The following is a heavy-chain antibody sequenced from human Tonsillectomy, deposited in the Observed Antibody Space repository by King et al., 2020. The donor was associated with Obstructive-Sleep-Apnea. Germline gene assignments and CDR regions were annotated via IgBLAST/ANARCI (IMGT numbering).Heavy chain of an antibody. CDR2: VNPNSGGT. CDR3: ARYAAAELQRRSNYFDY. J-gene: IGHJ4*02. D-gene: IGHD6-13*01. V-gene: IGHV1-2*02. CDR1: GYTFTGYY. Sequence: VQLVESGAEVKKPGASVKVSCKASGYTFTGYYMHWVRQAPGQGLEWMGWVNPNSGGTDYAQKFQGRVTMTTDTSISTVYMELSRLRSDDTAVYYCARYAAAELQRRSNYFDYWGQGTLVTVSS.